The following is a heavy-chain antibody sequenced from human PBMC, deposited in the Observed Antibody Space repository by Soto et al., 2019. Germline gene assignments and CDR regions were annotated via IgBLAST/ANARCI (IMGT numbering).Heavy chain of an antibody. CDR2: IYYSGNT. CDR1: GGSLGSSSYY. V-gene: IGHV4-39*01. Sequence: QLQLQESGPGLLRPSETLSLTCTVSGGSLGSSSYYWGWIRQSPGKGLEWIGNIYYSGNTFYNPSLQSRVTTSVDTSKYQFYLPLSSVTAADAAMFYCASIAAPGTTHFDFWGQGTLVTVSS. D-gene: IGHD6-13*01. J-gene: IGHJ4*02. CDR3: ASIAAPGTTHFDF.